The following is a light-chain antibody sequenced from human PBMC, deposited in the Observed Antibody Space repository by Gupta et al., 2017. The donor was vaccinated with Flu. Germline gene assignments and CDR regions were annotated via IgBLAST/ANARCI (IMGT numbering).Light chain of an antibody. V-gene: IGKV1-39*01. Sequence: DIQMTQSPSSLSASVGDRVTITCRTSQSISSYLNWYQQKPGKAPKLLIYAASSLQSGVPSRFSGSGSGTDFTLTISSLQPEDFATYYCQQSDSTGFTFGPGTKVDIK. CDR2: AAS. CDR3: QQSDSTGFT. J-gene: IGKJ3*01. CDR1: QSISSY.